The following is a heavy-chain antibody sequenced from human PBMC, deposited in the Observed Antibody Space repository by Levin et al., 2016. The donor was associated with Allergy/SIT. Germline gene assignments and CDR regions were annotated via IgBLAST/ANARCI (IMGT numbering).Heavy chain of an antibody. D-gene: IGHD1-1*01. CDR3: ARVDGTIS. J-gene: IGHJ4*02. Sequence: VRQAPGKGLVWVSRINSDGSTTSYADSVKGRFTVSRDNAKNTLYLQMNNLRAEDTAVYYCARVDGTISWGQGTLVTVSS. CDR2: INSDGSTT. V-gene: IGHV3-74*01.